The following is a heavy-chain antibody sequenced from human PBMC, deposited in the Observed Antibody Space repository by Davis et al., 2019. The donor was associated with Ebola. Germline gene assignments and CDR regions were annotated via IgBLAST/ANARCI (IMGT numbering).Heavy chain of an antibody. CDR1: GFTFSRYP. CDR3: ARDAYTISTGSSFDL. CDR2: ISFDGSKK. D-gene: IGHD3-9*01. Sequence: GGSLRLSCAASGFTFSRYPMHWVRQAPGKGLEWVAVISFDGSKKYYAESVKGRFTISRDNSKEVVFLQTGSLRTEDTAVYYCARDAYTISTGSSFDLWGQGTLVTVSS. V-gene: IGHV3-30*04. J-gene: IGHJ5*02.